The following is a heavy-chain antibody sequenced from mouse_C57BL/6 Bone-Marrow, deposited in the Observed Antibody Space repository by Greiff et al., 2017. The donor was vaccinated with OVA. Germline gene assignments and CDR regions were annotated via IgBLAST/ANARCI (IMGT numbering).Heavy chain of an antibody. D-gene: IGHD1-1*01. CDR2: IVPENGDT. CDR1: GFNIKDDY. J-gene: IGHJ1*03. V-gene: IGHV14-4*01. Sequence: EVQLQQSGAELVRPGASVSLSCTASGFNIKDDYMHWVKQRPEQGLEWIGWIVPENGDTEYASQFQGKATITADTYSNTAYLQLSSLTSEDTAVYYCTHYYRYGYFDGWGTGTTVTVTS. CDR3: THYYRYGYFDG.